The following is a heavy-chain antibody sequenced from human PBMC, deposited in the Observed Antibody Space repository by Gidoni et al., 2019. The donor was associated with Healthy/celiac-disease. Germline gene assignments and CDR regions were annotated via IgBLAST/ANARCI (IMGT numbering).Heavy chain of an antibody. V-gene: IGHV3-33*01. J-gene: IGHJ4*02. D-gene: IGHD6-13*01. CDR3: ARDQGSSWSPRFDY. CDR2: IWYDGSNK. Sequence: QVQLVESGGGVVQPGRSLRLSCAASGFTFSSYGMHWVRQAPGKGLEWVGVIWYDGSNKYYADSVKGRFTISRDNSKNTLYLQMNSLRAEDTAVYYCARDQGSSWSPRFDYWGQGTLVTVSS. CDR1: GFTFSSYG.